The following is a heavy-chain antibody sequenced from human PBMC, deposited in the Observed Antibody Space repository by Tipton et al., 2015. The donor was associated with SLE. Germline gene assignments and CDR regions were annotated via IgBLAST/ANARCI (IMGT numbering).Heavy chain of an antibody. Sequence: SLRLSCSASGFTFSKYAMYWVRQAPGKGLEWVSAISGSGGSTHHADSMKGRFTISRDNSKNTVYLQMNSLRAEDTAIYYCAKDFLDGTGGTWYRVDYYYGLDVWGQGTTVTVSS. D-gene: IGHD2-8*02. V-gene: IGHV3-23*01. CDR3: AKDFLDGTGGTWYRVDYYYGLDV. CDR1: GFTFSKYA. J-gene: IGHJ6*02. CDR2: ISGSGGST.